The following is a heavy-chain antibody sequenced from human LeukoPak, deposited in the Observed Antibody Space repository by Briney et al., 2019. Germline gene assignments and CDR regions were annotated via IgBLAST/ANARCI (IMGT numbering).Heavy chain of an antibody. CDR3: AKDRAGFTTDGYFDL. CDR1: GFTFSSYA. J-gene: IGHJ2*01. Sequence: GGSLRLSCAASGFTFSSYAMSWVRQAPGKGLEWVSAISGSGGSTYYADSVKGRFTISRDNSKKILYLQMTSLRAEDTAVYYCAKDRAGFTTDGYFDLWGRGTLVTVSP. V-gene: IGHV3-23*01. CDR2: ISGSGGST. D-gene: IGHD1-1*01.